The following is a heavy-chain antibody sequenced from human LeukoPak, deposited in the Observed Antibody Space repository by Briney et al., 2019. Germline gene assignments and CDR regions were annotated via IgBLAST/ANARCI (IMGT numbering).Heavy chain of an antibody. J-gene: IGHJ4*02. D-gene: IGHD6-13*01. V-gene: IGHV3-30*01. CDR2: ISYDGSNK. CDR3: ARSIAAAGYFDY. CDR1: GFTFSSYA. Sequence: GGSLRLSCAASGFTFSSYAMHWVRQAPGKGLEWVAVISYDGSNKYYADSVKGRFTIPRDNSKNTLYLQMNSLRPEDTAVYYCARSIAAAGYFDYWGQGTLVTVSP.